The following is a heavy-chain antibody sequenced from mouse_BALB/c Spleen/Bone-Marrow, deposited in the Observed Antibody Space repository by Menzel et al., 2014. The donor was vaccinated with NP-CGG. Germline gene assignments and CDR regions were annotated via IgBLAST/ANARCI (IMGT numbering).Heavy chain of an antibody. CDR2: IDPANGNT. V-gene: IGHV14-3*02. CDR1: GFNIKDTY. J-gene: IGHJ2*01. Sequence: EVKLMESGAELVKPGASVKLSCTASGFNIKDTYMHWVKQRPEQGLEWIGRIDPANGNTKYDPKFQGKATITADTSSNTAYLQLSSLTSEDTAVYYCARWDYRYDYWGQGTTLSLSS. D-gene: IGHD2-14*01. CDR3: ARWDYRYDY.